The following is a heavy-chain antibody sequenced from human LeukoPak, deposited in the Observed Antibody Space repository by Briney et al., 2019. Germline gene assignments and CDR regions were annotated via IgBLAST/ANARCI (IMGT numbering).Heavy chain of an antibody. CDR2: IYYSGST. Sequence: SETLSLTCTVSGGSISSYYWSWTRQPPGKGLEWIGYIYYSGSTNYNPSLKSRVTISVDTSKNQFSLKLSSVTAADTAVYYCARGTNYYDSSGYPYYFDYWGQGTLVTVSS. CDR3: ARGTNYYDSSGYPYYFDY. CDR1: GGSISSYY. D-gene: IGHD3-22*01. V-gene: IGHV4-59*12. J-gene: IGHJ4*02.